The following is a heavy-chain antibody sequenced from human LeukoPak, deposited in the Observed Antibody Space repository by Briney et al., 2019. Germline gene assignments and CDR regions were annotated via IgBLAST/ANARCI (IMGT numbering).Heavy chain of an antibody. Sequence: GGSLRLSCAASGFTFSSYAMSWVRQAPGKGLEWVSAISGSGGSTYYADSVKGRFTISRDNSENTLYLQMNSLRAEDTAVYYCAKDQSDYVWGSYRHFDYWGQGTLVTVSS. V-gene: IGHV3-23*01. CDR3: AKDQSDYVWGSYRHFDY. CDR1: GFTFSSYA. D-gene: IGHD3-16*02. J-gene: IGHJ4*02. CDR2: ISGSGGST.